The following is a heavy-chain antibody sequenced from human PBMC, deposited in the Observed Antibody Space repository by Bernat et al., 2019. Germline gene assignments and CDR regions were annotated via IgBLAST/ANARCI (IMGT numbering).Heavy chain of an antibody. CDR3: ARANLILGLN. Sequence: EVQLVESGGDLVQPGGSLRLSCAASGFTVSSNYMSWVRQAPGKGLEWVSVIYSGGSTYYAGSVKGRFTISRDNAKNTLYLQMNSLRAEDTAVYYCARANLILGLNWGQGTLVTVSS. CDR1: GFTVSSNY. D-gene: IGHD3/OR15-3a*01. V-gene: IGHV3-66*01. J-gene: IGHJ4*02. CDR2: IYSGGST.